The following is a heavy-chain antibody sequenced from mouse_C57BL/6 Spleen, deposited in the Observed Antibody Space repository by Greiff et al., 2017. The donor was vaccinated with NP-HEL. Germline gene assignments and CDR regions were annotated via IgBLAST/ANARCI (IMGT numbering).Heavy chain of an antibody. CDR2: ISSGSSTI. D-gene: IGHD1-1*01. CDR3: ARTTTEVATRYFDF. V-gene: IGHV5-17*01. Sequence: EVQGVESGGGLVKPGGSLKLSCAASGFTFSDYGMHWVRQAPEKGLEWVAYISSGSSTIYYAATVQGRFPISRDNSKHTLFLLMTSLRSEDTAMYYCARTTTEVATRYFDFWGTGTTVTVSS. CDR1: GFTFSDYG. J-gene: IGHJ1*03.